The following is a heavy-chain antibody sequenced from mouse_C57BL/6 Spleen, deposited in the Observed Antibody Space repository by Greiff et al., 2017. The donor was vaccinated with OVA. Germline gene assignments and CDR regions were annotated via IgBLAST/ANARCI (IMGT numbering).Heavy chain of an antibody. Sequence: QVQLQQSGAELVRPGASVTLSCKASGYTFTDYEMHWVKQTPVHGLEWIGAIDPETGGTAYNQKFKGKAILTADKSSSTAYMELRSLTSEDSAVYYCTIPYYYGSSFDYWGQGTTLTVSS. V-gene: IGHV1-15*01. J-gene: IGHJ2*01. CDR2: IDPETGGT. D-gene: IGHD1-1*01. CDR3: TIPYYYGSSFDY. CDR1: GYTFTDYE.